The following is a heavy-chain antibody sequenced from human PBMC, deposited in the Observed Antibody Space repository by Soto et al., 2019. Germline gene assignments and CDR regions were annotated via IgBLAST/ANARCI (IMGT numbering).Heavy chain of an antibody. Sequence: GGSLRLSCAASGFTFSSYGMHWVRQAPGKGLEWVAVISYDGSNKYYADSVKGRFTISRDNSKNTLYLQINSLRAEDTAVYYCAKDDYXDSSGYPPPYPPYGMDVWGQGTTVTVSS. CDR3: AKDDYXDSSGYPPPYPPYGMDV. D-gene: IGHD3-22*01. CDR2: ISYDGSNK. V-gene: IGHV3-30*18. CDR1: GFTFSSYG. J-gene: IGHJ6*02.